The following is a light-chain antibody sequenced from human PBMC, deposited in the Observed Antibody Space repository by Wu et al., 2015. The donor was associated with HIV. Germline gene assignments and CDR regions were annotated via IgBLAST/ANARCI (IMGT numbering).Light chain of an antibody. V-gene: IGKV1-5*03. Sequence: DVQMTQSPSTLSASLGDRVTITCRASQSISTWLAWYQQKPGRAPKLLIYQASSLESGVPSRFSGSGSGTEFALTISSLQPDDFATYYCQQYNNYPLTFGGGTKVEIK. J-gene: IGKJ4*01. CDR3: QQYNNYPLT. CDR1: QSISTW. CDR2: QAS.